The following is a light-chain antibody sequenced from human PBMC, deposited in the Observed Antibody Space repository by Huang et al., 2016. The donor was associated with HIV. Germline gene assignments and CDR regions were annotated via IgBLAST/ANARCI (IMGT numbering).Light chain of an antibody. CDR3: HQYNKWHS. CDR1: QSVGSN. CDR2: AAS. J-gene: IGKJ2*01. Sequence: EIVMTQSPATLSVSPGDRVTISCRASQSVGSNLAWFQQKPDEAPRLLIYAASTRATGIPARFSGRGSGTAFTLTISGLQSEDFAIYFCHQYNKWHSFGQGTKVDIK. V-gene: IGKV3D-15*01.